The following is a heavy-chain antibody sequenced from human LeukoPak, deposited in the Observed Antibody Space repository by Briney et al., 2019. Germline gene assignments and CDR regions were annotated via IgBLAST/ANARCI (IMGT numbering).Heavy chain of an antibody. D-gene: IGHD7-27*01. CDR1: GGSISSYD. CDR2: IYASGST. V-gene: IGHV4-4*09. CDR3: AGLGPLAAFDI. J-gene: IGHJ3*02. Sequence: SETLSLTRTVPGGSISSYDWSWIRQPPGKGLEWIGYIYASGSTKYNPSLKSRATISLDTSNNRFSLKLSPVPAADTAVYYCAGLGPLAAFDIWGQGTMVTVSS.